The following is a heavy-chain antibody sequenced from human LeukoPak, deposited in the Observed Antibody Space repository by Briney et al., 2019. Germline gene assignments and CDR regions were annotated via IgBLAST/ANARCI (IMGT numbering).Heavy chain of an antibody. Sequence: GGSLRLSCAASGFIFSSYGMHWVRQAPGKGLEWVAFIRYDGSNKYYADSVKGRFSISRDNSKNTLYLQMNSLRAEDTAVYYCAKDPVASRGYYYYMDVWGKGTTVTISS. CDR1: GFIFSSYG. CDR3: AKDPVASRGYYYYMDV. CDR2: IRYDGSNK. J-gene: IGHJ6*03. D-gene: IGHD1-14*01. V-gene: IGHV3-30*02.